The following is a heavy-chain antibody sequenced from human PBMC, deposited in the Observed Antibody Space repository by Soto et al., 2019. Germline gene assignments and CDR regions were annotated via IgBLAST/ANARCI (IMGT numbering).Heavy chain of an antibody. D-gene: IGHD3-22*01. CDR2: IYYSGST. V-gene: IGHV4-61*08. J-gene: IGHJ4*02. CDR3: ARDSPPNYYDSSGYQLGVFDY. Sequence: ETLSLTCTVSGGSITSGVYYWSWIRQHPGKGLEWIGYIYYSGSTNYNPSLRSRVTISVDTSKNQFSLKLSSVTAADTAVYYCARDSPPNYYDSSGYQLGVFDYWGQGTLVTVSS. CDR1: GGSITSGVYY.